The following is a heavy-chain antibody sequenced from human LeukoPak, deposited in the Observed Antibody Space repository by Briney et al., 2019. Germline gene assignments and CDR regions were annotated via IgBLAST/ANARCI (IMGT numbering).Heavy chain of an antibody. CDR3: ARGADYYYYYMDV. J-gene: IGHJ6*03. CDR1: GGSISSYY. Sequence: SETLSLTCTVSGGSISSYYRSWIRQPPGKGLEWIGYIYYSGSTNYNPSLMSRVTISVDTSKNQFSLKLSSVTAADTAVYYCARGADYYYYYMDVWGKGTTVTVSS. V-gene: IGHV4-59*01. CDR2: IYYSGST. D-gene: IGHD3-16*01.